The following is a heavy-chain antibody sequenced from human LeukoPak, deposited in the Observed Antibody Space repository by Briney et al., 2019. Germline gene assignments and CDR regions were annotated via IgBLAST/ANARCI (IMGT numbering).Heavy chain of an antibody. D-gene: IGHD2-2*01. CDR1: GGSISSGDYY. J-gene: IGHJ4*02. CDR3: ARISTEADYFDY. Sequence: PSQTLSLTCTVSGGSISSGDYYWSWIRQPPGKGLEWIGYIYYSGSTYYNPSLKSRVTISVDTSKNQFSLKLSSVTAADTAVYYCARISTEADYFDYWGQGTLVTVSS. CDR2: IYYSGST. V-gene: IGHV4-30-4*01.